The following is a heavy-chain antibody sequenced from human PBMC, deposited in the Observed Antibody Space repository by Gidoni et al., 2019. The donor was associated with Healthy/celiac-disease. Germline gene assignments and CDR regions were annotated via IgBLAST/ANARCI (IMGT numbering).Heavy chain of an antibody. CDR3: ARVCQPLRPGRGDFDY. J-gene: IGHJ4*02. CDR1: GFTVSSNY. CDR2: IYSGGST. V-gene: IGHV3-66*01. D-gene: IGHD1-26*01. Sequence: CPASGFTVSSNYMSWVRQAPGKGLEWVSVIYSGGSTYYADSVKGRFTISRDNSKNTLYLQMNSLRAEDTAVYYCARVCQPLRPGRGDFDYWGQGTLVTVSS.